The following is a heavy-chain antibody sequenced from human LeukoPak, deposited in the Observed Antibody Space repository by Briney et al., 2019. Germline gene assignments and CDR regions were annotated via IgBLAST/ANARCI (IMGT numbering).Heavy chain of an antibody. D-gene: IGHD3-22*01. J-gene: IGHJ4*02. CDR3: AKEKRAYYYDYSDFYPNDY. CDR2: ISTYNGNT. CDR1: GYSFTNYS. V-gene: IGHV1-18*01. Sequence: ASVKVSCKTSGYSFTNYSMSWVRQAPGQGLEWMGWISTYNGNTEYSHKLKGRVTMTRDTSTSTAYLELRSLRSDDTAVYYCAKEKRAYYYDYSDFYPNDYWGQGTLVTVSS.